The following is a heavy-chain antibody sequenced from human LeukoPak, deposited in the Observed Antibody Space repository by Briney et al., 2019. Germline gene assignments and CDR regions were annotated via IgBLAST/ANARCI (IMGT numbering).Heavy chain of an antibody. J-gene: IGHJ4*02. CDR1: GFTFSTFA. Sequence: GGSLRLSCAASGFTFSTFAMLWVRQPPGKGLEWVSSIFPSGGEIRYADSVRGRFTISRDNSKSILSLQMNSLRAEDTAIYYCAAYRQVLLPFESWGQGTLVTVSS. D-gene: IGHD5-18*01. CDR3: AAYRQVLLPFES. CDR2: IFPSGGEI. V-gene: IGHV3-23*01.